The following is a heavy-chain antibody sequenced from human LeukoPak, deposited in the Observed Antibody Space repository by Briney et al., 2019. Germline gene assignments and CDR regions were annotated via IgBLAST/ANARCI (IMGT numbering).Heavy chain of an antibody. CDR1: GFTFSSYS. Sequence: GGSLRLSCAASGFTFSSYSMDWVRQAPGKGLEWVSSISSSRSYIYYADSVKGRFTISRDNAKNSLYLQMNSLRAEDTAVYYCARDSYTAMVYLDYWGQGTLVTVSS. CDR3: ARDSYTAMVYLDY. J-gene: IGHJ4*02. V-gene: IGHV3-21*01. D-gene: IGHD5-18*01. CDR2: ISSSRSYI.